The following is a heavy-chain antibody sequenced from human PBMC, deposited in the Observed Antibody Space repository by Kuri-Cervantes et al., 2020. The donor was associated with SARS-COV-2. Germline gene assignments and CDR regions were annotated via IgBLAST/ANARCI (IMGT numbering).Heavy chain of an antibody. V-gene: IGHV1-69*13. CDR3: ARDPRVRVELPTSPRD. Sequence: SVQVSCKASGGTFSSYAISWVRQAPGQGLEGMGGIIPIFGTANYAQKFQGRVTITADESTSTAYMELSSLRSEDTAVYYCARDPRVRVELPTSPRDWGQGTLVTAPQ. J-gene: IGHJ4*02. D-gene: IGHD1-7*01. CDR2: IIPIFGTA. CDR1: GGTFSSYA.